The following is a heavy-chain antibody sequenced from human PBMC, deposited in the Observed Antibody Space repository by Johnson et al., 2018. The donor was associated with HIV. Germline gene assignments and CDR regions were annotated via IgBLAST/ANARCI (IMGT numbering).Heavy chain of an antibody. D-gene: IGHD2-21*01. Sequence: QVKLVESGGGVVQPGRSLRLSCAASGFTFSSYGMHWVRQAPGKGLEWVSVISYDGSNKYYVDSVKGRFIISRDNSKNSLYLQMNSLRDEDTALYYCARAVRYCVGCCHDAFDSWGQGTVVTVSS. V-gene: IGHV3-30*03. CDR2: ISYDGSNK. CDR1: GFTFSSYG. CDR3: ARAVRYCVGCCHDAFDS. J-gene: IGHJ3*02.